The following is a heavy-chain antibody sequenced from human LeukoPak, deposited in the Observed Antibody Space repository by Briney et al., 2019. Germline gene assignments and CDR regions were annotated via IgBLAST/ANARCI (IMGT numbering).Heavy chain of an antibody. J-gene: IGHJ4*02. CDR2: ISSSSSTI. CDR3: ARDPSPANVMVRPH. CDR1: GFTFSSYS. D-gene: IGHD3-10*01. V-gene: IGHV3-48*04. Sequence: PGGSLRLSCAASGFTFSSYSMNWVRQAPGKGLEWVSYISSSSSTIYYADSVKGRFTISRDNAKNSLYPQMNSLRAEDTAVYYCARDPSPANVMVRPHWGQGTLVTVSS.